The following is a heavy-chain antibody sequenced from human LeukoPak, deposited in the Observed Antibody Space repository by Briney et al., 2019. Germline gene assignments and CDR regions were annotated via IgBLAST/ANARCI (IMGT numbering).Heavy chain of an antibody. D-gene: IGHD3-22*01. CDR2: IYYSGST. CDR1: NASISSNTYY. V-gene: IGHV4-61*05. J-gene: IGHJ4*02. CDR3: ARGLSFLYYYDSSGSRRYYFDY. Sequence: SETLSLTCTVSNASISSNTYYRAWIRQPPGKGLEWIGYIYYSGSTNYNPSLKSRVTISVDTSKNQFSLKLSSVTAADTAVYYCARGLSFLYYYDSSGSRRYYFDYWGQGTLVTVSS.